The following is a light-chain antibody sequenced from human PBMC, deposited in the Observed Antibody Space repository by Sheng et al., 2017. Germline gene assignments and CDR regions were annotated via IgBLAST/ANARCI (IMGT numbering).Light chain of an antibody. CDR3: QSYEGGKRVV. J-gene: IGLJ2*01. V-gene: IGLV6-57*01. CDR1: GRHCHQL. Sequence: NFVLTQPHSVSGVSGEDGYHLLHPRQGRHCHQLCAVVPAAPGQFPHTVIYENNHRLSGISDRFSGSIDSSSNSATLTISGLKTEDEGDYYCQSYEGGKRVVFGGGTKLTVL. CDR2: ENN.